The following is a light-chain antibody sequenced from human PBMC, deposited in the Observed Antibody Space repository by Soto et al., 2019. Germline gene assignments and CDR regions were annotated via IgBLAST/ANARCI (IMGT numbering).Light chain of an antibody. CDR3: QTWGTGILV. Sequence: QSVLTQSPSASASLGASVKVTCTLSSGHSSYAIAWHQQQPEKGPRYLMKLNSDGSHSKGDGIPDRFSGSSSGAERYLTTSSLQSEDEADYYCQTWGTGILVFGGGTKLTVL. CDR2: LNSDGSH. J-gene: IGLJ2*01. CDR1: SGHSSYA. V-gene: IGLV4-69*01.